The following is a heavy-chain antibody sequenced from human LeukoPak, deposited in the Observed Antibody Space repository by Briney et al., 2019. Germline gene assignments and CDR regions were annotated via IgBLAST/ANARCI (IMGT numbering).Heavy chain of an antibody. CDR3: AREGYYGSGSPPSLYFDY. CDR2: TSSDLNVK. Sequence: GGSLRLSCAASGFTFSNYAMGWVRQAPGKGLEWVAVTSSDLNVKLYADSVKGRFTISRDNSRSTLYLQMNSLRPEDTAIYYCAREGYYGSGSPPSLYFDYWGQGTLVTVSS. CDR1: GFTFSNYA. V-gene: IGHV3-30*03. J-gene: IGHJ4*02. D-gene: IGHD3-10*01.